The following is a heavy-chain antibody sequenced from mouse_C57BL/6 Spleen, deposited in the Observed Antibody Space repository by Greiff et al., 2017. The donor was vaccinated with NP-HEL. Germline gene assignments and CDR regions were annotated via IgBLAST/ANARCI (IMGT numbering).Heavy chain of an antibody. V-gene: IGHV5-6*01. D-gene: IGHD2-4*01. CDR2: ISSGGSYT. CDR1: GFTFSSYG. Sequence: DVQLVESGGDLVKPGGSLKLSCAASGFTFSSYGMSWVRQTPDKRLEWVATISSGGSYTYYPDSVKGRFTISRANAKNPLYLQMSSLKSEDTAMSYCARQRDYAAGAWFAYWGQGTLVTVSA. J-gene: IGHJ3*01. CDR3: ARQRDYAAGAWFAY.